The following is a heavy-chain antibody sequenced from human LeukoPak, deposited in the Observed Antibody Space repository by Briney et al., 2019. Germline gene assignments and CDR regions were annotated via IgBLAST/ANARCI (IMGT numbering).Heavy chain of an antibody. Sequence: SGTLSLTCGVSGGSVTSTNWWTLVRQRPGKGLEWTGEVHLDGRSNYNPSLKSRLTMSVDLSENHISLKLTSVTAADTAVYYCAREGGFYRPLDYSGQGTLVTVSS. CDR3: AREGGFYRPLDY. J-gene: IGHJ4*02. V-gene: IGHV4-4*02. CDR2: VHLDGRS. D-gene: IGHD3-3*01. CDR1: GGSVTSTNW.